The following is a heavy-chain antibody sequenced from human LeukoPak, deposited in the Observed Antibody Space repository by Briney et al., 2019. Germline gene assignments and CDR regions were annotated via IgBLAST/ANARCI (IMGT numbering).Heavy chain of an antibody. V-gene: IGHV4-59*01. CDR1: GGSISSYY. J-gene: IGHJ4*02. CDR3: ALGAPIPYSSSWNY. Sequence: TSETLSLTCTVSGGSISSYYWSWIRQPPGKGLEWIGYIYYSGSTNYNPSLKSRVTISVDTSKNQFSLKLSSVTAADTAVYYCALGAPIPYSSSWNYWGQGTLVTVSS. CDR2: IYYSGST. D-gene: IGHD6-13*01.